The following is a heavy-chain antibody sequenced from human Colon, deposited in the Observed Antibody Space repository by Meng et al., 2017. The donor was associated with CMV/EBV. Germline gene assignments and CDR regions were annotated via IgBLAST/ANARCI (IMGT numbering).Heavy chain of an antibody. J-gene: IGHJ6*02. D-gene: IGHD1-26*01. CDR2: IIPIFRTP. CDR1: GGTFRNYG. V-gene: IGHV1-69*05. CDR3: ARVRGSYPGDYYYGMDV. Sequence: SVKVSCKSFGGTFRNYGFSWVRQAPGQGLEWMGGIIPIFRTPHYAPKFQGRVTITTDESSSTAYMEVRSLRSEDTAVYYCARVRGSYPGDYYYGMDVWGQGTTVTVSS.